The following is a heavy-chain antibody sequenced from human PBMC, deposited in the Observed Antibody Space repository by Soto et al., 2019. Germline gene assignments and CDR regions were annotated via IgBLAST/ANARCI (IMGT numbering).Heavy chain of an antibody. CDR2: IRGSSGST. CDR3: AKDGQQQLASYFDY. J-gene: IGHJ4*02. Sequence: GSLRLSCAASGFTFSSYAMSWVRQAPGKGLEWVSAIRGSSGSTDYADSVKGRFTISRDNSKNTVYLQMNSLRAEDTAVYYCAKDGQQQLASYFDYWGRGTLVTVSS. D-gene: IGHD6-13*01. V-gene: IGHV3-23*01. CDR1: GFTFSSYA.